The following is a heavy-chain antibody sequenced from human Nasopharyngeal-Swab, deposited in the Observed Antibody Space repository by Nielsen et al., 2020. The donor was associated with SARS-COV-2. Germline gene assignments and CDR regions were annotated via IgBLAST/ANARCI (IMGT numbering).Heavy chain of an antibody. CDR1: GLSISGYW. J-gene: IGHJ4*02. Sequence: GESLKISCAASGLSISGYWMSWVRQAPGKGLEWVANINQDGSEEYYVASVKGRFTISRDSSENTLYLEMNNLTPDDTATYYCAAPLTGLHYWGQGTLVTVSS. V-gene: IGHV3-7*03. CDR2: INQDGSEE. CDR3: AAPLTGLHY. D-gene: IGHD1-20*01.